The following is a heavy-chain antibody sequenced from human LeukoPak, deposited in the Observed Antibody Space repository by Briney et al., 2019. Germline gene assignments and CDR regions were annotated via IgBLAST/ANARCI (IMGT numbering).Heavy chain of an antibody. Sequence: SETLSLTCTVSGGSISCGDYYWSWIRQPPGKGLKWIGYICYSGSTYYNPSLKSRVTISVDTSKNQFSLKLSSVTAADTAVYYCARGPVHYDYVWGSYRHSRIDYWGQGTLVTVSS. CDR1: GGSISCGDYY. V-gene: IGHV4-30-4*01. CDR2: ICYSGST. J-gene: IGHJ4*02. D-gene: IGHD3-16*02. CDR3: ARGPVHYDYVWGSYRHSRIDY.